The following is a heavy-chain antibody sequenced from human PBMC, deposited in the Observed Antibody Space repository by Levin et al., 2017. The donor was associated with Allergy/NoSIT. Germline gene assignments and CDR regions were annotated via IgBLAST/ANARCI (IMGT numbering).Heavy chain of an antibody. CDR3: AREMMEWEQRPAIWRYFDL. J-gene: IGHJ2*01. CDR1: GFTFSSYW. V-gene: IGHV3-74*01. Sequence: QAGGSLRLSCAASGFTFSSYWMHWVRQAPGKGLVWVSRINSDGSSTSYADSVKGRFTISRDNAKNTLYLQMNSLRAEDTAVYYCAREMMEWEQRPAIWRYFDLWGRGTLVTVSS. CDR2: INSDGSST. D-gene: IGHD1-26*01.